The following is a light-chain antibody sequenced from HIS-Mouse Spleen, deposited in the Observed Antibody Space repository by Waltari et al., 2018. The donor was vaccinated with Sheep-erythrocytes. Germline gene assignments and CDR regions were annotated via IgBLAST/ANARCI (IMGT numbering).Light chain of an antibody. J-gene: IGLJ1*01. Sequence: QSALPPPRSVSGSPGQSVTIPGPGTRSYVGCFNVCPWYQQHPGKAPKLMIYDVSKRPSGVPDRFSGSKSGNTASLTISGLQAEDEADYYCCSYAGSYTFVFGTGTKVTVL. V-gene: IGLV2-11*01. CDR1: RSYVGCFNV. CDR2: DVS. CDR3: CSYAGSYTFV.